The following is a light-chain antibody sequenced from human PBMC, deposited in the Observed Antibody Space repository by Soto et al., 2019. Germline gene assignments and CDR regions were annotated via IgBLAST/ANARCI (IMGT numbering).Light chain of an antibody. CDR3: QQYDNLPIT. V-gene: IGKV1-33*01. J-gene: IGKJ5*01. CDR1: QDISNY. CDR2: DAS. Sequence: DIQMTQSPSSLSASVGDRVTITCQASQDISNYLNWYQQKPGKAPKLLIYDASNLETGVPSRFSGSGSGTDFTFTISSLKPEDIAPYYCQQYDNLPITFGQGTRLEIK.